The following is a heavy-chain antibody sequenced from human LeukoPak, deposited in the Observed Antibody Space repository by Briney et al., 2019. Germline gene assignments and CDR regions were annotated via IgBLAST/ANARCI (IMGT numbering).Heavy chain of an antibody. J-gene: IGHJ4*02. Sequence: SETLSLTCAVYGGSFSGYYWSWIRQPPGKGLEWIGEINHSGSTNYNPSLKSRVTISVDTSKDQFSLKLSSVTAADTAVYYCARGSGGYNSWWGSWGQGTLVTVSS. CDR2: INHSGST. V-gene: IGHV4-34*01. D-gene: IGHD5-24*01. CDR1: GGSFSGYY. CDR3: ARGSGGYNSWWGS.